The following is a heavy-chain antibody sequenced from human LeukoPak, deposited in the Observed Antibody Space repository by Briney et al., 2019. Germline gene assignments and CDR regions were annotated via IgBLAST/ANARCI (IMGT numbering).Heavy chain of an antibody. D-gene: IGHD3-10*01. CDR1: GYTFTRYG. J-gene: IGHJ4*02. Sequence: GASVKVSCKTSGYTFTRYGVSWVRQAPGQGLEWMGWISPHNGNRDYAQKFKDRVTMTTDTSTNTINLELISLRPDDTAMYYCARTGYGSGSDDFDFWGQGTLVTVSS. V-gene: IGHV1-18*01. CDR2: ISPHNGNR. CDR3: ARTGYGSGSDDFDF.